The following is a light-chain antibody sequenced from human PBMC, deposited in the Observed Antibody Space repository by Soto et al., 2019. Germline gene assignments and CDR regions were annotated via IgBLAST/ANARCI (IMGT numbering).Light chain of an antibody. CDR2: DVN. V-gene: IGLV2-23*02. CDR3: CSYAGGRTFVV. Sequence: QSALSQPASVSGSPGQSVTISCTGTSSDIGSYNLVSWYHHHPGQAPKLVIYDVNKRPSVDSNRFSGSKSGNTASLTIAGLQPEDEGEYYCCSYAGGRTFVVFGGGTKLTVL. CDR1: SSDIGSYNL. J-gene: IGLJ3*02.